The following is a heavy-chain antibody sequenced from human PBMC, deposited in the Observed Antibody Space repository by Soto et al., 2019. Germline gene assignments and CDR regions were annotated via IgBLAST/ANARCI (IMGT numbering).Heavy chain of an antibody. J-gene: IGHJ5*02. CDR3: ARCRSFSSTSCYYTMNWFDP. CDR2: INAGNGNT. V-gene: IGHV1-3*01. Sequence: GASVKVSCKASGYTFTSYAMHWVRQAPGQRLEWMGWINAGNGNTKYSQKFQGRVTITRDTSASTAYMELSSLRSEDTAVYYCARCRSFSSTSCYYTMNWFDPWGQGTLVTVSS. D-gene: IGHD2-2*01. CDR1: GYTFTSYA.